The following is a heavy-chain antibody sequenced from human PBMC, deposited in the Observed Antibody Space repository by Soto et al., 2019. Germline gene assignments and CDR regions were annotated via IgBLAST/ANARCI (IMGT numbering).Heavy chain of an antibody. CDR2: IYYTGTT. CDR3: GRGLDGRWLVIDS. J-gene: IGHJ4*02. CDR1: GDSISSSSSY. D-gene: IGHD6-6*01. V-gene: IGHV4-39*01. Sequence: PSETLSLTCTVSGDSISSSSSYWGWIRQPPGKGLEWIGSIYYTGTTYYSPSLKSRVTITVDTSKKQFSLKLTSVTAADTAVYYCGRGLDGRWLVIDSWGQGTLVTVS.